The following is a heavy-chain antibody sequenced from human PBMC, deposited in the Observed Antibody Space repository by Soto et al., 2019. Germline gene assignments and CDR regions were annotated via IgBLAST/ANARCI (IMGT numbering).Heavy chain of an antibody. J-gene: IGHJ4*02. CDR2: IYYSGST. CDR1: GGSISSGGYS. V-gene: IGHV4-61*08. CDR3: ARRYGGTFDY. Sequence: PSETLSLTCAVSGGSISSGGYSWSWIRQPPGKGLEWIGYIYYSGSTNYNPSLKSRVTISVDTSKNQSSLKLSSVTAADTAVYYCARRYGGTFDYWGQGTLVTVSS. D-gene: IGHD2-15*01.